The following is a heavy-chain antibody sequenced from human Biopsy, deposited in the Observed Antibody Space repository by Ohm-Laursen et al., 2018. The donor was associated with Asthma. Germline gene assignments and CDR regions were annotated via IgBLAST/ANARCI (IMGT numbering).Heavy chain of an antibody. CDR3: ARGPELDV. CDR1: PGSFSGLF. J-gene: IGHJ6*02. CDR2: TNERGVT. Sequence: TLSLTCHVYPGSFSGLFWTWIRQSPGKGLEWIGETNERGVTNNNPSLKSRVIISIDTYWNRVSLKLTSVTAADTAVYYCARGPELDVWGQGTTVTVSS. V-gene: IGHV4-34*01.